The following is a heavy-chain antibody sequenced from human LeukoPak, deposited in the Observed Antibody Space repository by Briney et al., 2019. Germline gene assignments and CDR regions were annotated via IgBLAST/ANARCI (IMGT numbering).Heavy chain of an antibody. V-gene: IGHV4-4*02. CDR2: IYHSGST. J-gene: IGHJ4*02. CDR1: GGSISSSNW. D-gene: IGHD1/OR15-1a*01. CDR3: AKGTKPVRTIPDY. Sequence: PSETLSLTCAVSGGSISSSNWWSWVRQPPGKGLEWIGEIYHSGSTNYNPSLKSRVTISVDKSKNQFSLKLSSVTAADTAVYYCAKGTKPVRTIPDYWGQGILVTVSS.